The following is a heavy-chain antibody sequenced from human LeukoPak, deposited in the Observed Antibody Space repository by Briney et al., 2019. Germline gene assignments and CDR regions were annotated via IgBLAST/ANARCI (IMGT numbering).Heavy chain of an antibody. CDR3: ARDSSSSDIDY. D-gene: IGHD6-6*01. CDR2: IYYSGST. Sequence: PSETLSLTCTVSGGSISSSSYYWGWIRQPPGTGLEWIGSIYYSGSTYYNPSLKSRVTISVDTSKNQFSLKLSSVTAADTAVYYCARDSSSSDIDYWGQGTLVTVSS. CDR1: GGSISSSSYY. J-gene: IGHJ4*02. V-gene: IGHV4-39*07.